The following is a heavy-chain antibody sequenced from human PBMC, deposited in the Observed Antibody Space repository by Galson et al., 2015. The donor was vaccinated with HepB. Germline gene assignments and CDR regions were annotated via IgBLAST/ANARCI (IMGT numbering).Heavy chain of an antibody. D-gene: IGHD2-2*01. Sequence: SLRLSCAASGFTFSSHWMSWVRQAPGKGLEWVANIKRDGSERYYVDSVKGRFTISRDNAKNSLYLQMNSLRVEDTAVYYCAHAPNLYYFDNWGQGTLVTASS. J-gene: IGHJ4*02. CDR1: GFTFSSHW. CDR2: IKRDGSER. V-gene: IGHV3-7*03. CDR3: AHAPNLYYFDN.